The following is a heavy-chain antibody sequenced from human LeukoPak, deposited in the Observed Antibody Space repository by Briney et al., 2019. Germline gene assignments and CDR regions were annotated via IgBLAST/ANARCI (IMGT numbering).Heavy chain of an antibody. CDR1: GFTFSSYA. J-gene: IGHJ4*02. CDR2: ISSNGGST. CDR3: VKGSGVLRFLEWLSVPLDY. V-gene: IGHV3-64D*06. Sequence: GGSLRLSCSASGFTFSSYAMHWVRQAPGKGLEYVSAISSNGGSTYYADSVKGRFTISRDNSKNTLYLQMSSLRAEDTAVYYCVKGSGVLRFLEWLSVPLDYWGQGTPVTVSS. D-gene: IGHD3-3*01.